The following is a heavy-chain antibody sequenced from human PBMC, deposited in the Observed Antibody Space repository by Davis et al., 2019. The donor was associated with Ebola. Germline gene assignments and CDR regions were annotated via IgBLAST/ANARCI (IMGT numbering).Heavy chain of an antibody. CDR1: GYTLTELS. Sequence: ASVKVSCKVSGYTLTELSMHWVRQAPGKGLEWMGGFDPEDGETIYAQKFQGRVTMTEDTSTDTAYMELSSLRSDDTAVYYCARDPRKVDSGSYYVFWGQGTLVTVSS. CDR2: FDPEDGET. J-gene: IGHJ4*02. D-gene: IGHD1-26*01. V-gene: IGHV1-24*01. CDR3: ARDPRKVDSGSYYVF.